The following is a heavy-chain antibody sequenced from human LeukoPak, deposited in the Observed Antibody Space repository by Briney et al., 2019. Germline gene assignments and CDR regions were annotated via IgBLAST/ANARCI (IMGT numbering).Heavy chain of an antibody. V-gene: IGHV4-34*01. CDR1: GGSFSGYY. J-gene: IGHJ1*01. CDR2: INHSGST. CDR3: ATYSGPPVLAHH. Sequence: SETLSLTCAVYGGSFSGYYWSWIRQPPGKGLEWIGEINHSGSTNYNPSLKSRVTISVDTSKNQFSLKLSSVTAADTAVYYCATYSGPPVLAHHWGQGTLVTVSS. D-gene: IGHD5-12*01.